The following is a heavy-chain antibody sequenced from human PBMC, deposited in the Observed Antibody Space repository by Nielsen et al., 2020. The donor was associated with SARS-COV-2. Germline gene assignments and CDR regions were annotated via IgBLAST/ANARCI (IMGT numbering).Heavy chain of an antibody. CDR1: GYTFTSYD. CDR3: ARDKWNSGSPRSFDY. CDR2: IIPIFGTA. Sequence: SVKVSCKASGYTFTSYDINWVRQAPGQGLEWMGGIIPIFGTANYAQRFQGRVTMTTDTSTRTAYMELRSLRSDDTAVYYCARDKWNSGSPRSFDYWGQGTLVTVSS. D-gene: IGHD5-12*01. J-gene: IGHJ4*02. V-gene: IGHV1-69*05.